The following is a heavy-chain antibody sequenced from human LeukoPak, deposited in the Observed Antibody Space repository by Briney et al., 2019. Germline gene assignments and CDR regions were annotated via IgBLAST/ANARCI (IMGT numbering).Heavy chain of an antibody. CDR2: INQDGSEK. CDR1: GFTFSSFW. J-gene: IGHJ4*02. D-gene: IGHD3-10*01. CDR3: ARGYYGSGTYYRSFFDY. V-gene: IGHV3-7*01. Sequence: PGGSLRLSCAASGFTFSSFWMTWVRQAPGKGLEWVAHINQDGSEKSYVDSVKGRFTISRDNADNSLYLQMNSLRVEDTAVYYCARGYYGSGTYYRSFFDYWGQGTLVTVSS.